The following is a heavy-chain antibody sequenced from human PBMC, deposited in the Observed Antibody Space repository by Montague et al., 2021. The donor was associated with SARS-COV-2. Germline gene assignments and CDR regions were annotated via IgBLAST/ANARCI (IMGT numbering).Heavy chain of an antibody. V-gene: IGHV4-59*08. CDR3: ARFPYYYDNWFDP. J-gene: IGHJ5*02. CDR1: GGSISSYY. D-gene: IGHD3-22*01. Sequence: SETLSLTCTVSGGSISSYYWSWIRQPPGKGLEWIGYIYYSGSTNYNPSLKSRVTISVDTSKNQFSLKLSSVTAADTAVHYCARFPYYYDNWFDPWGQGTLVTVSS. CDR2: IYYSGST.